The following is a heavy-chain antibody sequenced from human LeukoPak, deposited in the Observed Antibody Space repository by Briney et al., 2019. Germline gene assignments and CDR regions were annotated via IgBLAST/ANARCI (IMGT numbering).Heavy chain of an antibody. J-gene: IGHJ6*03. D-gene: IGHD6-25*01. Sequence: GGSLRLSCAASGFTFSIYWMSWVRQAPGKGPEWVSTTSIDGGRTYYADSVKGRFTVSRDTSKNTLYLQMNSLRAEDTAVYYCARKGIGSSRYQNMDVWGKGTTVTVSS. CDR2: TSIDGGRT. V-gene: IGHV3-23*01. CDR1: GFTFSIYW. CDR3: ARKGIGSSRYQNMDV.